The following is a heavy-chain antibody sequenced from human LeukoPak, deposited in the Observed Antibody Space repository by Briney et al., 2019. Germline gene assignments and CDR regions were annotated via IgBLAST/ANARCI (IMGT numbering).Heavy chain of an antibody. CDR1: GFTFSSCG. CDR2: ISYDGSNK. V-gene: IGHV3-30*03. D-gene: IGHD3-3*01. CDR3: ARDPAKFWSGHDY. J-gene: IGHJ4*02. Sequence: GSLRLSCTASGFTFSSCGMHWVRQAPGKGLEWVAVISYDGSNKYYADSVKGRFTISRDNSKNTLYVQMNSLRAEDTAVYYCARDPAKFWSGHDYWGQGTLVTVSS.